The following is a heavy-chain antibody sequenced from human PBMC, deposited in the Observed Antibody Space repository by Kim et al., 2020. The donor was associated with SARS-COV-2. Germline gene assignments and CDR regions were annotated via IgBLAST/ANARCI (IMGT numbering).Heavy chain of an antibody. CDR2: ST. Sequence: STNYNPSLKSRVTISVDTSKNQFSLKLSSVTAADTAVYYCASDGDYVGYWGQGTLVTVSS. CDR3: ASDGDYVGY. J-gene: IGHJ4*02. V-gene: IGHV4-34*01. D-gene: IGHD4-17*01.